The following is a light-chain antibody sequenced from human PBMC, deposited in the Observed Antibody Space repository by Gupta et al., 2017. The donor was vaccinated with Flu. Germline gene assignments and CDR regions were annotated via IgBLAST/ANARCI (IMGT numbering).Light chain of an antibody. CDR1: LTVRSGF. Sequence: EIVLTQSPGTLPLSPGERAALSCSASLTVRSGFLAWYQQKPGQAPRLLIYGTSTRAADIPDRFSGSGSGTDFTLTISRREPEDYAVYYCQQYGHSPRTFGQGTXVEIK. CDR2: GTS. CDR3: QQYGHSPRT. V-gene: IGKV3-20*01. J-gene: IGKJ1*01.